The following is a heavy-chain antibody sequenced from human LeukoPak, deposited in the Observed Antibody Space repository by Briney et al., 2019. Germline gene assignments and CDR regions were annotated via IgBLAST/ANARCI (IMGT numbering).Heavy chain of an antibody. CDR3: ARDNYAGANWFDP. Sequence: SVKVSCKASGGTFSSYAISWVRQAPGQGLEWMGGIIPIFGTANYAQKFQGRVTITTDEFTSTAYMELSSLRSEDTAVYYCARDNYAGANWFDPWGQGTLVTVSS. CDR1: GGTFSSYA. J-gene: IGHJ5*02. CDR2: IIPIFGTA. D-gene: IGHD1-7*01. V-gene: IGHV1-69*05.